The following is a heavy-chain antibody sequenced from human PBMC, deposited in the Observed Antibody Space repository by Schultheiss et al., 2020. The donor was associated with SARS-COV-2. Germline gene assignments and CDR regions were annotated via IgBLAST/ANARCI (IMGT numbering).Heavy chain of an antibody. CDR3: ARETYTSSGWRKNDYYYYYGMDV. D-gene: IGHD6-19*01. J-gene: IGHJ6*02. V-gene: IGHV3-33*08. CDR1: GFTFSSYW. Sequence: GGSLRLSCAASGFTFSSYWMSWVRQAPGKGLEWVAVIWYDGSNKYYADSVKGRFTISRDNSKNTLYLQMNSLRAEDTAVYYCARETYTSSGWRKNDYYYYYGMDVWGQGTTVTVSS. CDR2: IWYDGSNK.